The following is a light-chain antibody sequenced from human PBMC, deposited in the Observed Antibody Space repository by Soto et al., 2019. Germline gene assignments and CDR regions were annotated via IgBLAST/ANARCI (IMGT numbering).Light chain of an antibody. CDR1: QSVNSD. CDR2: DAS. CDR3: QHYNNWPPYT. J-gene: IGKJ2*01. Sequence: EIGMTQSPATLSLSPGERATLSCRASQSVNSDLAWYQQKPGQAHRLLIYDASTRAAGVPARFTGSGSATEFTLTISSLQSEDYAVYYCQHYNNWPPYTFGQGTKLEIK. V-gene: IGKV3-15*01.